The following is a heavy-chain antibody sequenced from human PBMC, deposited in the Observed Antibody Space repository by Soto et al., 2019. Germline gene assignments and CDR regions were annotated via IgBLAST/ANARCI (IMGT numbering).Heavy chain of an antibody. CDR3: AKGPSYCYDSSYGFCYFDY. J-gene: IGHJ4*02. V-gene: IGHV3-23*01. Sequence: GGSLRLSCAASGFTFSSHAMSWVRQAPGKGLAWVSAISGSGGSTYYADSVKGRFTISRDNSKNTLYLQMNSLRAEDTAVYYCAKGPSYCYDSSYGFCYFDYRGPGTLVPVSP. CDR1: GFTFSSHA. D-gene: IGHD3-22*01. CDR2: ISGSGGST.